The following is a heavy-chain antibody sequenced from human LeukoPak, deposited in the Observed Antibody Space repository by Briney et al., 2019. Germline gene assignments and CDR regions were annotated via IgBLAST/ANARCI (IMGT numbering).Heavy chain of an antibody. CDR3: AKELWEGSGYVDY. D-gene: IGHD3-3*01. Sequence: GGSLRLSCAASGFTFNNYAMSWVRQAPGKGLEWVSVMSGSDTGTYYADSVKGRFTISRDNSKNMVSLQMNNLKAEDTALYYCAKELWEGSGYVDYWGQGILVTVSS. CDR1: GFTFNNYA. CDR2: MSGSDTGT. V-gene: IGHV3-23*01. J-gene: IGHJ4*02.